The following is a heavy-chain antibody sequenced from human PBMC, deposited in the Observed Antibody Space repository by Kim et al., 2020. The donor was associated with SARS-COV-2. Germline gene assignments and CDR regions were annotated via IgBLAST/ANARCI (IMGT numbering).Heavy chain of an antibody. CDR3: ARKQGTVTTYYFDY. CDR1: GGSISSDGHF. Sequence: SETLSLTCTVSGGSISSDGHFWTWVRQQPGKGMEWLAYVYHTGTTYYNPALLGRLSISVDTSENQFSLQLTSVTAADTAIYYCARKQGTVTTYYFDYWG. CDR2: VYHTGTT. D-gene: IGHD4-17*01. V-gene: IGHV4-31*03. J-gene: IGHJ4*01.